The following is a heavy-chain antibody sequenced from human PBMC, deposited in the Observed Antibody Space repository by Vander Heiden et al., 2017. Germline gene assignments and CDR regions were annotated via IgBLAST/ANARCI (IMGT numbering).Heavy chain of an antibody. CDR2: VFYSGNT. D-gene: IGHD2-2*01. Sequence: PGLVKPSGTLSLTCTVSGGSISSTSYYWGGIRQPPGKGLEWIGRVFYSGNTYYNPSLKSRVTISVDTSKNQFSLKLNSVTAADTAVYYCARRVRHCSSTSCQLDYWGQGTLVSVSS. CDR1: GGSISSTSYY. J-gene: IGHJ4*02. V-gene: IGHV4-39*01. CDR3: ARRVRHCSSTSCQLDY.